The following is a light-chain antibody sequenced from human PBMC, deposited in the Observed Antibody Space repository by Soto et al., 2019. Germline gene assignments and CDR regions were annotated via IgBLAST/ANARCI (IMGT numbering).Light chain of an antibody. Sequence: EIVLTQSPGTLSLSPGERATLSCRASQSVSSSYLVWYQQKPGQAPRLLIYGASSRATGIPDRFSGSGSGTDFTLTISGLEPEDFAVYYCQHYGSSWTFGQGTKVAIK. CDR2: GAS. J-gene: IGKJ1*01. CDR1: QSVSSSY. CDR3: QHYGSSWT. V-gene: IGKV3-20*01.